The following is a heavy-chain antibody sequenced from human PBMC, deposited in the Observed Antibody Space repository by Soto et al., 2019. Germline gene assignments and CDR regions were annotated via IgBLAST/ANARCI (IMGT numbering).Heavy chain of an antibody. D-gene: IGHD3-3*01. Sequence: SLRLSCAASGFTVSSNYMSWVRQAPGKGLEWVSVIYSGGSTYYADSVKGRFTISRDNSKNTLDLQMNSLRAEDTAVYYCARVGRFITYYDFWSGYYGPLDVWGQGTTVTVSS. J-gene: IGHJ6*02. CDR2: IYSGGST. CDR1: GFTVSSNY. V-gene: IGHV3-53*01. CDR3: ARVGRFITYYDFWSGYYGPLDV.